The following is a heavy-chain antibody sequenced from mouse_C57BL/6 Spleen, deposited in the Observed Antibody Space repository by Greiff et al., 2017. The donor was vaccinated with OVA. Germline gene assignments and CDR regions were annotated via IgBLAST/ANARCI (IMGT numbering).Heavy chain of an antibody. D-gene: IGHD3-3*01. CDR2: IDPSDSYT. V-gene: IGHV1-50*01. CDR3: ARGGAGPHYFDY. CDR1: GYTFTSYW. Sequence: VQLQQSGAELVKPGASVKLSCKASGYTFTSYWMQWVQQRPGQGLEWIGEIDPSDSYTNYNQKFKGKATLTVDTSSSTAYMQLSSLTSEDSAVYYCARGGAGPHYFDYWGKGTTLTVSS. J-gene: IGHJ2*01.